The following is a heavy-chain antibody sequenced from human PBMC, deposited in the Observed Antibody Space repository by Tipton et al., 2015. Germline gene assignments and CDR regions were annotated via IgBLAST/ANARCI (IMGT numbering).Heavy chain of an antibody. J-gene: IGHJ5*02. V-gene: IGHV4-31*03. CDR2: IFKSGIT. D-gene: IGHD3-3*01. CDR3: ARMVSVFGVVDDWFDP. Sequence: TLSLTCTVSGGSIRSGDDYWSWLRQHPGKGLEWIGRIFKSGITDYTPSLKSRVSISVDTSKNQFSLKLSSVTAADTAVYYCARMVSVFGVVDDWFDPWGQGILVTVSS. CDR1: GGSIRSGDDY.